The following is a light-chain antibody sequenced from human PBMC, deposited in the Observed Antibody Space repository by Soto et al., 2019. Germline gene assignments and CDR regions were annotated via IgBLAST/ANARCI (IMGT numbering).Light chain of an antibody. Sequence: QSALTQPASVSGSPGQSITISCTGTSSLVGTYNLVSWYQQYSGKAPKLMIYEVSKRPSGVSNRFSGSKSGNTASLAISGLQAEDEADYYCCSYAGTNTYVLGTGTKVTVL. J-gene: IGLJ1*01. CDR3: CSYAGTNTYV. V-gene: IGLV2-23*02. CDR2: EVS. CDR1: SSLVGTYNL.